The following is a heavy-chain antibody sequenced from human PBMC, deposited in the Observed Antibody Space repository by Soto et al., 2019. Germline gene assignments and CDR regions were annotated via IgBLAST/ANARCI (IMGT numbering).Heavy chain of an antibody. Sequence: PSETLSLTCTVSGGSVTSDEDYWTWIRQSPGKGLEWIGYISNSGSTGYNPSLKSRVSILVDTSKTHFSLKLRSVTAADTAVYYCARGVPKDMLRGIITPPYGLDVWGQGTTVTVSS. CDR1: GGSVTSDEDY. V-gene: IGHV4-30-4*01. CDR3: ARGVPKDMLRGIITPPYGLDV. CDR2: ISNSGST. D-gene: IGHD3-10*01. J-gene: IGHJ6*02.